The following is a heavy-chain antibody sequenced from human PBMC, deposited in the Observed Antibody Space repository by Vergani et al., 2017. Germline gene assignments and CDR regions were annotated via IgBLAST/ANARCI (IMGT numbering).Heavy chain of an antibody. J-gene: IGHJ6*02. CDR2: INPNSGGT. CDR3: ARWLVVVAATPARGGYGMDV. V-gene: IGHV1-2*02. D-gene: IGHD2-15*01. Sequence: QVQLVQSGAEVKKPGASVKVSCKASGYTFTGYYMHWVRQAPGQGLEWMEWINPNSGGTNYAQKFQGRVTMTRDTSISTAYMELSRLRSDDTAVYYCARWLVVVAATPARGGYGMDVWGQGTTVTVSS. CDR1: GYTFTGYY.